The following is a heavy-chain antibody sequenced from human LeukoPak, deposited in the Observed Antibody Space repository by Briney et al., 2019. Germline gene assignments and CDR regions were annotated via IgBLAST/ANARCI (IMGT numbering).Heavy chain of an antibody. D-gene: IGHD6-19*01. CDR1: GFTFSSYG. V-gene: IGHV3-NL1*01. J-gene: IGHJ4*02. Sequence: GGSLRLSCAASGFTFSSYGTHWVRQAPGKGLEWVSIIYKDGSTYYADSVKGRFTVSRDNSKNTLYLQMNSLRVEDTAVYYCAKGFSSGKPNYFDYWGQGTLVTVSS. CDR2: IYKDGST. CDR3: AKGFSSGKPNYFDY.